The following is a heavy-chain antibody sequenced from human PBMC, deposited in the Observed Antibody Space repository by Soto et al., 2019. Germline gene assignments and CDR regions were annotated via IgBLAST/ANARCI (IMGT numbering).Heavy chain of an antibody. CDR3: VRDWSTFWGMDV. Sequence: PGGSLRLSCAASGFTFSTYWMNWVRQAPGKGLEWVANIKQDGSEKNYVDSVKGRFAISRDNAKDSLFLQMNNLRAEDTAVYYCVRDWSTFWGMDVWGQGTTVTVSS. J-gene: IGHJ6*02. CDR2: IKQDGSEK. CDR1: GFTFSTYW. V-gene: IGHV3-7*01.